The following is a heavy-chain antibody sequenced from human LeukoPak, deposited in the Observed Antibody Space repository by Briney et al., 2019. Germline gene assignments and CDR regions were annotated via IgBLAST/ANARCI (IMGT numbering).Heavy chain of an antibody. J-gene: IGHJ2*01. CDR3: SRGGGTTVTTANFDL. D-gene: IGHD4-17*01. V-gene: IGHV3-7*03. CDR2: IKQDGSEK. Sequence: GGSLRLSCAASGFTFNSYWMTWVRQAPGKGLEWVANIKQDGSEKYYVDSVKGRFIIARDNAMNSLYLQMNSLRAEDTAVYYCSRGGGTTVTTANFDLWGRGTLVTVSS. CDR1: GFTFNSYW.